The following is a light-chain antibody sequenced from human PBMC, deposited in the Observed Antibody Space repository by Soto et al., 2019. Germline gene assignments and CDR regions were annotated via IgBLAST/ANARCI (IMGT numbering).Light chain of an antibody. J-gene: IGKJ1*01. CDR2: KAS. V-gene: IGKV1-5*03. CDR3: LQYNSMGT. CDR1: QSISSW. Sequence: DIQMTQSPSTLSASLGDRVTITCRASQSISSWLAWFQQKPGKAPKLLIYKASTLERGVPSRFSGSGSGTEFTLTISSLQPDDFATYYCLQYNSMGTFGQGTKVEIK.